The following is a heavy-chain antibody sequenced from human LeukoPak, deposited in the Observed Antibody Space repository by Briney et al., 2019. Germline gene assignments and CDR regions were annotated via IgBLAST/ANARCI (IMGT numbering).Heavy chain of an antibody. Sequence: GASVKVSCKASGGTFSSYAISWVRQAPGQGLEWMGGIIPIFGTANYAQKFQGRVTITADKSTSTAYMELSSLRSEDTAVYYCARVNKWLAPGAFDYYYYMDVWGKGTTVTVSS. CDR2: IIPIFGTA. CDR3: ARVNKWLAPGAFDYYYYMDV. D-gene: IGHD6-19*01. V-gene: IGHV1-69*06. J-gene: IGHJ6*03. CDR1: GGTFSSYA.